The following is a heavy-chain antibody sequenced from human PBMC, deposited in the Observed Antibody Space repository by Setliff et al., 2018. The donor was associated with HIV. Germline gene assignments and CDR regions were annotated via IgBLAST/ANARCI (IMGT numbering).Heavy chain of an antibody. CDR2: VSGSGTAT. CDR1: GFTFSSFA. J-gene: IGHJ4*02. V-gene: IGHV3-23*01. CDR3: AKGLDYVDSSGYSYFRL. D-gene: IGHD3-22*01. Sequence: PGGSLRLSCGASGFTFSSFAMNWVRHAPGKGLEWVSAVSGSGTATEYADPVKGRFTISRDNSKNALYLEMNNLRAEDTAIYYCAKGLDYVDSSGYSYFRLWGQGTQVTVSS.